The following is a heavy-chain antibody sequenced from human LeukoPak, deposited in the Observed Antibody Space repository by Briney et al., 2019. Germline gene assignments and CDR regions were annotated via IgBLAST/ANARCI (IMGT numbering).Heavy chain of an antibody. J-gene: IGHJ6*02. Sequence: SETLSLTCTVSGGSISSYYWSWIRQPPGKGLEWIGYIYYSGSTNYNPSLKSRVTISVDTSKNQVSLKLSSVTAADTAVYYCARAQYDSSGYCQPYYYYGMDVWGQGTTVTVSS. CDR2: IYYSGST. D-gene: IGHD3-22*01. CDR1: GGSISSYY. V-gene: IGHV4-59*08. CDR3: ARAQYDSSGYCQPYYYYGMDV.